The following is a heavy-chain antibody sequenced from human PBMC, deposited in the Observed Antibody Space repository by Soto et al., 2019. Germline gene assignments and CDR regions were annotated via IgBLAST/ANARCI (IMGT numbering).Heavy chain of an antibody. D-gene: IGHD3-9*01. Sequence: ASVKVSCKASGYTFTGYYRHWVRQAPGQGLEWMGWIHPNLGGTDHAQKFQGRVTLTRDTSANTAYMELSNLTSDDTAIYYCARCRKSSRTGSPMDDYGMDVWGQGTTVTVSS. CDR2: IHPNLGGT. J-gene: IGHJ6*02. V-gene: IGHV1-2*02. CDR1: GYTFTGYY. CDR3: ARCRKSSRTGSPMDDYGMDV.